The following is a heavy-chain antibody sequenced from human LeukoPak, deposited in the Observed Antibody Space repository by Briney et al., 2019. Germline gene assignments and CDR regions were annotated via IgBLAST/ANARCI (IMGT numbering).Heavy chain of an antibody. CDR2: ISSSGSTI. V-gene: IGHV3-11*01. Sequence: GGSLRLSCAASGFTFSDYYMSWIRQAPGKGLEWVSYISSSGSTIYYADSVKGRFTISRDNAKNSLYLQMNSLRAEDTAVYYCAKSRARSLTTVTTGAYYFDYWGQGTLVTVSS. CDR3: AKSRARSLTTVTTGAYYFDY. J-gene: IGHJ4*02. CDR1: GFTFSDYY. D-gene: IGHD4-17*01.